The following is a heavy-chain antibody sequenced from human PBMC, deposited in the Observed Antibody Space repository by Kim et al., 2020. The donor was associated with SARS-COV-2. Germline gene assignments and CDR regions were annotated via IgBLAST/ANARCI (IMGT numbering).Heavy chain of an antibody. J-gene: IGHJ4*02. CDR2: ISYDGSNK. Sequence: GGSLRLSCAASGFTFSSYGMHWVRQAPGKGLEWVAVISYDGSNKYYADSVKGRFTISRDNSKNTLYLQMNSLRAEDMAVYYCAKVCSSTSCFSYWGQGTLVTVSS. V-gene: IGHV3-30*18. D-gene: IGHD2-2*01. CDR1: GFTFSSYG. CDR3: AKVCSSTSCFSY.